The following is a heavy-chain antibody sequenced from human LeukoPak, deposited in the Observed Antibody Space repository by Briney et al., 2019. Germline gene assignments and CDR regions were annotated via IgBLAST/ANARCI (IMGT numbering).Heavy chain of an antibody. CDR1: GGSISSYY. D-gene: IGHD3-3*01. J-gene: IGHJ6*04. CDR2: IYTSGSA. CDR3: ARDGRVTIFGVVLPVGIDV. V-gene: IGHV4-4*07. Sequence: PSETLSLTCTVSGGSISSYYWSWIRQPAGKGLEWIGRIYTSGSANYNPSLKNRVTMSVDTSKNQFSLKLSSVTAADTAVYYCARDGRVTIFGVVLPVGIDVWGKGTTVTVSS.